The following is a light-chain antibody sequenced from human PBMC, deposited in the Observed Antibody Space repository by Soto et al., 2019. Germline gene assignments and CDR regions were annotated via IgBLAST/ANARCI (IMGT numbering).Light chain of an antibody. CDR1: QDISNY. CDR3: QQYDNLLVLT. Sequence: DIPMTQSPSSLSASVGDRVTITCQASQDISNYLNWYQQKPGKAPKLLIYDASNLETVVPSRFSGSGSWTDFTFTISSLQPEDIATYYCQQYDNLLVLTVGGGTKVEIK. V-gene: IGKV1-33*01. CDR2: DAS. J-gene: IGKJ4*01.